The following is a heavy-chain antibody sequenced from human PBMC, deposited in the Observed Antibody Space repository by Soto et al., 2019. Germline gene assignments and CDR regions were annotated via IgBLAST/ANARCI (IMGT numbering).Heavy chain of an antibody. CDR2: ISSSSSYI. CDR1: GFTFSSYS. CDR3: ARVAESDYDSSGPPGGYYYYGMDV. J-gene: IGHJ6*02. Sequence: EVQLVESGGGLVKPGGSLRLSCAASGFTFSSYSMNWVRQAPGKGLEWVSSISSSSSYIYYADSVKGRFTISRDNAKKSLYLQMNSLRAEDTAVYYCARVAESDYDSSGPPGGYYYYGMDVWGQGTTVTVSS. V-gene: IGHV3-21*01. D-gene: IGHD3-22*01.